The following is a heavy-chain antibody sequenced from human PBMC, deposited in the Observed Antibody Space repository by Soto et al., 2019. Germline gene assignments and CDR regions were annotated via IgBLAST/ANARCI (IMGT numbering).Heavy chain of an antibody. J-gene: IGHJ6*03. Sequence: QVQLQASGPGLVKPSQTLSLTCTVSGGSISSGGYYWSWIRQHSGKGLEWIGYIYYSGSTYYNPSLQSRFTISVDTSKNQFSLKLSSVTAADTAVYYCAREGTILSGPGYYYMDVWGKGTTVTVSS. CDR1: GGSISSGGYY. CDR3: AREGTILSGPGYYYMDV. CDR2: IYYSGST. D-gene: IGHD1-1*01. V-gene: IGHV4-31*03.